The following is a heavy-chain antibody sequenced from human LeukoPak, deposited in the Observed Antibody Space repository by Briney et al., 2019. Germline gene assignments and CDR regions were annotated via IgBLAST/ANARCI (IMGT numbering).Heavy chain of an antibody. CDR2: ISSSSSYI. Sequence: KTGGSLRLSCTASGFIFSDAWMKWVRQAPGKGLEGVSSISSSSSYIYYADSVKGRFSTSRENAEKSLYLQMNSLRAAATAVYSCTRDLPVPSLVRGIIIYALIYYWGQGTLVTVSS. CDR3: TRDLPVPSLVRGIIIYALIYY. D-gene: IGHD3-10*01. J-gene: IGHJ4*02. V-gene: IGHV3-21*01. CDR1: GFIFSDAW.